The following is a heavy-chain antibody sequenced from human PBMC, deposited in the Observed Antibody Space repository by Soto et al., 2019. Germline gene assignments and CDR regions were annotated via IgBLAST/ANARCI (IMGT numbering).Heavy chain of an antibody. CDR1: GFTFDDYA. CDR2: ISWNSGSI. J-gene: IGHJ6*02. V-gene: IGHV3-9*01. D-gene: IGHD6-6*01. CDR3: AKYIEAAARPSYDYGMDV. Sequence: EVQLVESGGGLVQPGRSLRLSCAASGFTFDDYAMHWVRQAPGKGLEWVSGISWNSGSIGYADSVKGRFTISRDNAKNSLYLQMNSLRAEDTALYYCAKYIEAAARPSYDYGMDVWGQGTTVTVSS.